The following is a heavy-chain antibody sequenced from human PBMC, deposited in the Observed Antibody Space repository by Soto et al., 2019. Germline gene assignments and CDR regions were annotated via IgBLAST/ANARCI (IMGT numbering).Heavy chain of an antibody. D-gene: IGHD2-8*02. CDR3: AREPLVVTPHFDY. CDR2: IKQDGSEK. Sequence: GGSLRLSCAASGFTFSSYWMSWVRQAPGKGLEWVANIKQDGSEKYYVDSVKGRFTISRDNAKNSLYLQMNSLRAEDTAVYYCAREPLVVTPHFDYWGQGTLVTVSS. CDR1: GFTFSSYW. J-gene: IGHJ4*02. V-gene: IGHV3-7*01.